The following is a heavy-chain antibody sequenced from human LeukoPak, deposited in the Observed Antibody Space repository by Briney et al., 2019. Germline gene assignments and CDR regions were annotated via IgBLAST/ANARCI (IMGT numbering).Heavy chain of an antibody. CDR2: INHSGST. J-gene: IGHJ2*01. Sequence: SETLSLTCAVYGGSFSGYYWSWTRQPPGKGLEWIGEINHSGSTNYNPSLKSRVTISVDTSKNQFSLKLSSVTAADTAVYYCARGYGIAAAGTQWYFDLWGRGTLVTVSS. CDR1: GGSFSGYY. D-gene: IGHD6-13*01. V-gene: IGHV4-34*01. CDR3: ARGYGIAAAGTQWYFDL.